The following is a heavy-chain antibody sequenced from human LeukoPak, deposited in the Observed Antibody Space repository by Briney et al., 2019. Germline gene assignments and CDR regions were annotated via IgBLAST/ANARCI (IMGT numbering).Heavy chain of an antibody. CDR1: GFTFSSYG. CDR2: IRYDGSNK. J-gene: IGHJ4*02. Sequence: GGSQRLSCAASGFTFSSYGMHWVRQAPGMGLEWVAFIRYDGSNKYYADSVKGRFTISRDNSKNTLYLQMNSLRPEDTAVYYCAKDPGQLLVYYFDYWGQGTLVTVSS. V-gene: IGHV3-30*02. D-gene: IGHD6-6*01. CDR3: AKDPGQLLVYYFDY.